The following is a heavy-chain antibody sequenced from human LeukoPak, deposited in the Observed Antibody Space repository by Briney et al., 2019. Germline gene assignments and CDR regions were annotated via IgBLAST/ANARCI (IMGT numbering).Heavy chain of an antibody. D-gene: IGHD5-12*01. V-gene: IGHV1-2*02. CDR3: AREKRGYSGYEIDY. Sequence: ASVKVSCKASGYTSTGYYMHWVRQAPGQGLEWMGWINPNSGGTNYAQKFQGRVTMTRDTSISTAYMELSRLRSDDTAVYYCAREKRGYSGYEIDYWGQGTLVTVSS. CDR1: GYTSTGYY. CDR2: INPNSGGT. J-gene: IGHJ4*02.